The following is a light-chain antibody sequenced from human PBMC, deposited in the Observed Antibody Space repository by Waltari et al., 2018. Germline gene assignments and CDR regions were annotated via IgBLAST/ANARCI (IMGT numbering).Light chain of an antibody. Sequence: QSALTQPTSASGSPGQPITISCTALSTDVAGHQPLFRYQHHPAQAPKLLLYDVTKRPSGVPDRFSGSKSDNTASLAVSGLQAEDEADYYCSSYAGGSSLMFGGGTKLTVL. J-gene: IGLJ3*02. CDR2: DVT. CDR1: STDVAGHQP. CDR3: SSYAGGSSLM. V-gene: IGLV2-8*01.